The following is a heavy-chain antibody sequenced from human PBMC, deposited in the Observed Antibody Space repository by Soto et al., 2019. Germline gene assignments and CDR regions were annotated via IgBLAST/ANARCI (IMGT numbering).Heavy chain of an antibody. D-gene: IGHD6-13*01. CDR1: GGARIPYY. V-gene: IGHV4-59*01. CDR2: TYYSGST. CDR3: APFRAAALKSYFAY. Sequence: SETLSLGCTVSGGARIPYYWNWRQEPLGKGLQWIGYTYYSGSTTYNPSLKSRVTISVDSSKNQFSLKLDSVTPADTAMYYCAPFRAAALKSYFAYGRPGAL. J-gene: IGHJ4*02.